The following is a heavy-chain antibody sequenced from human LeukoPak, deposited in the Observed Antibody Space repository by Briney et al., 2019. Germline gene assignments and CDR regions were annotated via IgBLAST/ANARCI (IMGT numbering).Heavy chain of an antibody. V-gene: IGHV4-59*08. Sequence: SETLSLTCTGSGGSIRGYYLSWIRQPPGKGLEWIGYIYYSGSTNYNPSLKSRVTISVDTSKNQFSLKLSAVTAADTAVYYCARHEFDSGSLPYFDYWGQGILVTVSS. CDR3: ARHEFDSGSLPYFDY. J-gene: IGHJ4*02. CDR1: GGSIRGYY. D-gene: IGHD3-10*01. CDR2: IYYSGST.